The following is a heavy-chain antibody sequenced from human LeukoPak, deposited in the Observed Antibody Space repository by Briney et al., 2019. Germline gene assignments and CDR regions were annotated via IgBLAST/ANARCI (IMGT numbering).Heavy chain of an antibody. Sequence: GGSLRLSCAASGFTFSNYWMSWVRQAPGKGPEWVANIKQDGSEKYYVDSVRGRFTISRDNAKISLYLQMNSLRAEDTAVYYCATYSSSNAREFQYRGQGTLVTVSS. D-gene: IGHD2-2*01. CDR3: ATYSSSNAREFQY. J-gene: IGHJ1*01. CDR2: IKQDGSEK. CDR1: GFTFSNYW. V-gene: IGHV3-7*01.